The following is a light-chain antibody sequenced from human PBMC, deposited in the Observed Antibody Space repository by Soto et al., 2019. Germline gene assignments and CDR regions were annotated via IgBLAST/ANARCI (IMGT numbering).Light chain of an antibody. J-gene: IGKJ1*01. CDR1: QSISGS. CDR3: QQYNGYWT. CDR2: EAS. V-gene: IGKV1-5*03. Sequence: DIQMTQSPSTLSASVGDRVTITCRASQSISGSLAWYQQKPGKAPKLLIYEASNLKSGVPSRFSGSGSGTEYTHTISSLQPDDCASYYCQQYNGYWTFGQGTRVEIK.